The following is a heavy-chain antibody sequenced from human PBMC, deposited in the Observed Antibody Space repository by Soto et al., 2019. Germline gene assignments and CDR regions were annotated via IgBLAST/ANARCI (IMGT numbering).Heavy chain of an antibody. J-gene: IGHJ4*02. Sequence: QVQLVQSGAEVKEPGASVKVSCKASGYTFTNYDINWVRQATGQGLEWMGWMNPNSGNTAYAQKFQGRVTMTRDTAISTAYMELSSLTSEDTAVYYCARKVGALGVWGQGTLGTVSS. CDR3: ARKVGALGV. V-gene: IGHV1-8*01. D-gene: IGHD1-26*01. CDR2: MNPNSGNT. CDR1: GYTFTNYD.